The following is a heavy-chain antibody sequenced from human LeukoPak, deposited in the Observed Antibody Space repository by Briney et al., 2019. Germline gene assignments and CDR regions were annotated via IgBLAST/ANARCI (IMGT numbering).Heavy chain of an antibody. Sequence: GGSQRLSCAASGFTFSDYHMSWLRQAPGKGLEWLSYISSSGSTIYYADSVKARFTISSDNAKHSLYLKMNTLRAEDTAIYYCAIVTGYFDYWGQGTLVSVS. D-gene: IGHD1-14*01. CDR2: ISSSGSTI. V-gene: IGHV3-11*01. CDR3: AIVTGYFDY. CDR1: GFTFSDYH. J-gene: IGHJ4*02.